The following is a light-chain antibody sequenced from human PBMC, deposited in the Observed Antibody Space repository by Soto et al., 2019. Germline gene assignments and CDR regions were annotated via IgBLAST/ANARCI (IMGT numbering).Light chain of an antibody. Sequence: DIQMTQSPSSLSASVGERVTITCRASQGISNYLAWYQQKPGKAPKLLIYDASTVQTGVPSRFSGSGAGTDIILTISSVQPEDVATYYRQNNNSALRTFGPGTKMEIK. V-gene: IGKV1-27*01. J-gene: IGKJ3*01. CDR2: DAS. CDR3: QNNNSALRT. CDR1: QGISNY.